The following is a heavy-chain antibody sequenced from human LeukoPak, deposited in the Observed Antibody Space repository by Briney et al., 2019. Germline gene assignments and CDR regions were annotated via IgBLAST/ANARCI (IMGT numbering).Heavy chain of an antibody. CDR1: GGTFSSYA. Sequence: SVKVSCKASGGTFSSYAISWVRQATGQGLEWMGGIIPIFGTANYAQKFQGRVTITADESTSTAYMELSSLRSEDTAVYYCASLYSSRQKPWFDPWGQGTLVTVSS. D-gene: IGHD6-13*01. V-gene: IGHV1-69*13. J-gene: IGHJ5*02. CDR2: IIPIFGTA. CDR3: ASLYSSRQKPWFDP.